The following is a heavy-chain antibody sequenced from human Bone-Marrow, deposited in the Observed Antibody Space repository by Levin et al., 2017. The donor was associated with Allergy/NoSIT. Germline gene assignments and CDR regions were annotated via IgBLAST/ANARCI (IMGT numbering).Heavy chain of an antibody. CDR2: MNPNSGNT. D-gene: IGHD1-26*01. J-gene: IGHJ5*02. CDR1: GYTFTSYD. Sequence: RASVKVSCKASGYTFTSYDINWVRQTTGHGLEWMGWMNPNSGNTGYAQKFQGRVTMTRNTSISTAYMELSSLRSEDTAVYYCARGVGTTSTYNWFDPWGRGTLVTVSS. V-gene: IGHV1-8*01. CDR3: ARGVGTTSTYNWFDP.